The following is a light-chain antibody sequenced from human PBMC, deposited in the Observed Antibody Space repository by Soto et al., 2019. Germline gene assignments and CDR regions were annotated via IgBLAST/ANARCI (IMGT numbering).Light chain of an antibody. CDR1: EPITDF. CDR3: QQTFSTFVT. Sequence: DIQMTQTPPSLSASLGDSVTITCRASEPITDFLNWYQLKPGKAPRLLIYSASNVQPGVPSRFSGSGYGTDFTLTLSGLQHEDSATYYCQQTFSTFVTFGAGTKVEV. V-gene: IGKV1-39*01. CDR2: SAS. J-gene: IGKJ4*01.